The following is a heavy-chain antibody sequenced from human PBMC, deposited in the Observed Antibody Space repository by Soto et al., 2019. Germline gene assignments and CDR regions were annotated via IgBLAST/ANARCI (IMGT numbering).Heavy chain of an antibody. J-gene: IGHJ4*02. V-gene: IGHV4-39*01. Sequence: PSETLSLTCTVSGGSISSSSYYWGWIRQPPEKGLEWIGSIYYSGSTYYNPSLKSRVTISVDTAKNQFSLKLSSVTAADTAVYYCAKSYSSSWYNFEYWGQGTLVTAPQ. CDR2: IYYSGST. D-gene: IGHD6-13*01. CDR1: GGSISSSSYY. CDR3: AKSYSSSWYNFEY.